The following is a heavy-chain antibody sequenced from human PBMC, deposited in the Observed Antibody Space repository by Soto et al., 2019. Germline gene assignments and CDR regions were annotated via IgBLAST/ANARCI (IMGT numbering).Heavy chain of an antibody. J-gene: IGHJ6*02. V-gene: IGHV4-39*01. CDR2: IYYSGST. Sequence: PSATLYLTSTLLGHSIPNSNFYWGCILHPPGKGLEWIGSIYYSGSTYYNPSLKSRVTISVDTSKNQFSLKLSSVTAADTAVYYCASLNWGYYYYGMDVWGQGTTVS. D-gene: IGHD7-27*01. CDR1: GHSIPNSNFY. CDR3: ASLNWGYYYYGMDV.